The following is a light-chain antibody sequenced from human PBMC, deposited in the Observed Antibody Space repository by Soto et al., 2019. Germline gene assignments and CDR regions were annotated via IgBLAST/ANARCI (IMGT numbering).Light chain of an antibody. CDR3: QQYGSSPRT. J-gene: IGKJ1*01. Sequence: EIVLTQSPGTLSLSPGERATLSCRASQSVSSSYLAWYQQKPGQAPRLLIYDASSRATGIPDRFSGSGSGTAFPLTISRLDPEDFSVYYCQQYGSSPRTFGQGTKVEIK. V-gene: IGKV3-20*01. CDR2: DAS. CDR1: QSVSSSY.